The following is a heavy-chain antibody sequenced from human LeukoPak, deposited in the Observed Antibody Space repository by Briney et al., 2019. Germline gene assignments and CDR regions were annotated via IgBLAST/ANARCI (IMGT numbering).Heavy chain of an antibody. CDR1: GCTFTSYG. D-gene: IGHD3-10*01. CDR3: ARDRGTMVRGVLIDY. Sequence: ASVKVSCKASGCTFTSYGISWVRQAPGQGLEWMGWTSAYNGNTNYAQKLQGRVTMTTDTSTSTAYMELRSLRSEDTAVYYCARDRGTMVRGVLIDYWGQGTLVTVSS. V-gene: IGHV1-18*01. J-gene: IGHJ4*02. CDR2: TSAYNGNT.